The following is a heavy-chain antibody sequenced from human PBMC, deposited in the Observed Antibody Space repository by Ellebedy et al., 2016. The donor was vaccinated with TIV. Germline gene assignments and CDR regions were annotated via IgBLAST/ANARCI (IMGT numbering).Heavy chain of an antibody. CDR3: ARHSRGDYSDMDV. CDR1: GYSFTSYW. Sequence: GESLKISCQGSGYSFTSYWIGWVRQMPGKGLEWMGIIYPGDSDTRYSPSFQGQVTISADKSISTAYLQWSSLKASDTAMYYCARHSRGDYSDMDVWGKGTTVTVSS. J-gene: IGHJ6*03. D-gene: IGHD4-17*01. V-gene: IGHV5-51*01. CDR2: IYPGDSDT.